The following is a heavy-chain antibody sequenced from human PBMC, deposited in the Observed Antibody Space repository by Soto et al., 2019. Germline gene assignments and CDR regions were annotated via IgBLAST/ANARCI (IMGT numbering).Heavy chain of an antibody. V-gene: IGHV1-58*02. CDR3: AADLYYDFWSGSPPGGY. CDR2: IVVGSGNT. D-gene: IGHD3-3*01. CDR1: GYTFTGYY. J-gene: IGHJ4*02. Sequence: SVKVSCKASGYTFTGYYMHWVRQARGQRLEWIGWIVVGSGNTNYAQKFQERVTITRDMSTSTAYMELSSLRSEDTAVYYCAADLYYDFWSGSPPGGYWGQGTLVTVSS.